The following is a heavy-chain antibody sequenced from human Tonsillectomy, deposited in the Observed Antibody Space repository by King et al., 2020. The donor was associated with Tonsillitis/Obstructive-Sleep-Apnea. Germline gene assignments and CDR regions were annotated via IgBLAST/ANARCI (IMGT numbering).Heavy chain of an antibody. J-gene: IGHJ4*02. V-gene: IGHV3-33*01. CDR1: GFTFNSYG. CDR3: ARVGNGATQIDY. CDR2: IYYDGITK. D-gene: IGHD1-1*01. Sequence: VQLVESGGGVVQPGRSLSLSCAASGFTFNSYGMHWVRQAPGKGLEWVSIIYYDGITKYYADSAKGRFTISRDNSKSTLYLQMNSLRADDTAVYYCARVGNGATQIDYWGQGTLVTVSS.